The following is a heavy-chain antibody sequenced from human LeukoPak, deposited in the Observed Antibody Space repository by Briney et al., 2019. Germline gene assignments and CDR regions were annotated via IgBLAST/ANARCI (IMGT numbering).Heavy chain of an antibody. CDR2: ISYDGSNK. CDR1: GGTFSSYA. D-gene: IGHD6-19*01. V-gene: IGHV3-30*04. Sequence: SCKASGGTFSSYAMHWVRQAPGKGLEWVAVISYDGSNKYYADSVKGRFTISRDNSKNTLYLQMNSLRAEDTAVYYCARRSFPLIAVADWFDPWGQGTLVTVSS. J-gene: IGHJ5*02. CDR3: ARRSFPLIAVADWFDP.